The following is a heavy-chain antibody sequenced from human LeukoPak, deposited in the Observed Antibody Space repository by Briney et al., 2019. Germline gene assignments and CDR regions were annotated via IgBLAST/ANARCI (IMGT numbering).Heavy chain of an antibody. CDR1: GFTFSSYA. D-gene: IGHD3-16*02. J-gene: IGHJ4*02. CDR2: ISYDGSNK. V-gene: IGHV3-30-3*01. Sequence: PGGSLRLSCAASGFTFSSYAMHWVRQAPGKGLEWVAVISYDGSNKYYADSVKGRFTISRDNAKNSLFLQMNSLRGEDTAVYYCARDAYYDYVWGSYRPFEYWGQGTLVTVSS. CDR3: ARDAYYDYVWGSYRPFEY.